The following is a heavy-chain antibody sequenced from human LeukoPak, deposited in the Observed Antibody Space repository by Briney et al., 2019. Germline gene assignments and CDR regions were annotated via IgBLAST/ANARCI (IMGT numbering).Heavy chain of an antibody. V-gene: IGHV4-34*01. CDR2: INHSGST. CDR3: ARGYSSSWYYFDY. J-gene: IGHJ4*02. CDR1: GGSFSGYY. Sequence: SETLSLTCAVYGGSFSGYYWSWIRQPPGKGLEWIGEINHSGSTNYNPSLRIRVTRSVDTSKNPFSLKPSSVTAADTAVYYCARGYSSSWYYFDYWGQGTLVTVSS. D-gene: IGHD6-13*01.